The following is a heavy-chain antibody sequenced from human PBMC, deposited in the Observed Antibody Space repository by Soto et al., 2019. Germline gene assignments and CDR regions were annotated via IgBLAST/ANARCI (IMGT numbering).Heavy chain of an antibody. J-gene: IGHJ4*02. CDR2: IYYSGST. CDR1: GGSISNYY. Sequence: SETLSLTCTVSGGSISNYYWTWIRQPPGKGLEWIGYIYYSGSTYYNPSLKSRITISVDTSKNQFSLKLSSVTAADTAVYYCAKGFGNLNDYWGPGTLVTVSS. CDR3: AKGFGNLNDY. V-gene: IGHV4-59*01. D-gene: IGHD3-3*01.